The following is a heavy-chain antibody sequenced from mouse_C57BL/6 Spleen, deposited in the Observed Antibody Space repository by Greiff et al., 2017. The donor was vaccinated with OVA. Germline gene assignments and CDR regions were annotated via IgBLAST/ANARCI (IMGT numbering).Heavy chain of an antibody. V-gene: IGHV1-80*01. Sequence: VQLQQSGAELVKPGASVKISCKASGYSFSSYWMNWVKQRPGKGLEWIGQIYPGDGDTTYNGKFKGKATLTADKSSSTAYMQLSSLTSEDAAVYFCAREDDYENYYAMDYWGQGTTVTVSS. J-gene: IGHJ4*01. D-gene: IGHD2-4*01. CDR1: GYSFSSYW. CDR3: AREDDYENYYAMDY. CDR2: IYPGDGDT.